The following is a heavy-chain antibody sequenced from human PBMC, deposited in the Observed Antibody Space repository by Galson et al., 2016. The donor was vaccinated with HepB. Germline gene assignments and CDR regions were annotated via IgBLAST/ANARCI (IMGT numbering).Heavy chain of an antibody. D-gene: IGHD5-12*01. CDR3: ARHLRGYMNSYGMDV. CDR1: GGSISSGNYC. Sequence: TLSLTCTVSGGSISSGNYCWSLTRQHPGKGLEWIGYIHYSGNTYYNPSLKSRVTTSPDTSKNNFSLNLTSVTAADTAIYYCARHLRGYMNSYGMDVWGQGTTVTVSS. J-gene: IGHJ6*02. V-gene: IGHV4-31*03. CDR2: IHYSGNT.